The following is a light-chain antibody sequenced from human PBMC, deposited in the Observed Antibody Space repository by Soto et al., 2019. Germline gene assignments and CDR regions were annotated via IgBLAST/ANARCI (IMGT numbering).Light chain of an antibody. CDR3: AAWDDSLNGLV. V-gene: IGLV1-44*01. CDR2: NNN. J-gene: IGLJ1*01. Sequence: QSVLTQPPSASGTPGQRVTISCSGSSSNIGSNTVNWYQQLPGTAPKLLIYNNNQRPSVGPDRFSGSKSGTSASLAISGLQSEDEADYYCAAWDDSLNGLVFGTGTKVTVL. CDR1: SSNIGSNT.